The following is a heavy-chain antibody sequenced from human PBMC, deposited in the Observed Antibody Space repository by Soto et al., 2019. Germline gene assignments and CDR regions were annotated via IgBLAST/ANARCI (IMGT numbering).Heavy chain of an antibody. CDR1: GDSVSSNSAA. CDR2: TYYRSRWYN. J-gene: IGHJ4*02. D-gene: IGHD6-19*01. CDR3: AAQYIAVAGIDY. Sequence: SQTLSLTCAISGDSVSSNSAAWNWIRQSPSRGLEWLGRTYYRSRWYNDYAVSVRSRITVNPDTSKNQFSLQLTSVTPEDTAVYYCAAQYIAVAGIDYWGQGTLVTV. V-gene: IGHV6-1*01.